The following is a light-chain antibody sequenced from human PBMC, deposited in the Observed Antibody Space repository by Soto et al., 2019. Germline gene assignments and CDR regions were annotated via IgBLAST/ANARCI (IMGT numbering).Light chain of an antibody. CDR3: QQSGSSSWT. J-gene: IGKJ1*01. Sequence: EIVLTQSPGTLSLSPGERATLSCRASQSVSTSYLVWYQQKPGQAPRLLIYGASIRATSIPDRFSGSGSGTDFTLTISRLEPEDFAVYYCQQSGSSSWTFGQGTKVEIK. CDR1: QSVSTSY. V-gene: IGKV3-20*01. CDR2: GAS.